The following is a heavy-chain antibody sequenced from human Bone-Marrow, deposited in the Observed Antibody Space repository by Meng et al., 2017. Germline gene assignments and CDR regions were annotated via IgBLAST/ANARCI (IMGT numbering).Heavy chain of an antibody. D-gene: IGHD3-22*01. V-gene: IGHV3-20*04. J-gene: IGHJ4*02. CDR2: INWNGGST. CDR1: GFTFDDYG. Sequence: GESLKISCAASGFTFDDYGMSWVRQAPGKGLEWVSGINWNGGSTGYADSVKGRFTISRDNAKNPLYLQMNSLRAEDTALYYCAREDYYDSSGYSYLDYWGQGTLVTVSS. CDR3: AREDYYDSSGYSYLDY.